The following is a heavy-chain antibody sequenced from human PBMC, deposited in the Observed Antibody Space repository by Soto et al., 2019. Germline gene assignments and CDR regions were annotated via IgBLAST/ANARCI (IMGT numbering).Heavy chain of an antibody. V-gene: IGHV3-7*01. CDR3: ARTTHIVVVVAATENDYYYMDV. J-gene: IGHJ6*03. CDR1: GFTFSSYW. Sequence: GGSLRLSCAASGFTFSSYWMSWVRQAPGKGLGGVANIKQDGSEKYYVDSVKGRFTISRDNAKNSLYLQMNSLRAEDTAVYYCARTTHIVVVVAATENDYYYMDVWGKGTTVTVSS. CDR2: IKQDGSEK. D-gene: IGHD2-15*01.